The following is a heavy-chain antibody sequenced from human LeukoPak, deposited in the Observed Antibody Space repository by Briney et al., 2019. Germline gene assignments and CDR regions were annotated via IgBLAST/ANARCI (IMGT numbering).Heavy chain of an antibody. CDR3: ARRGTPNAFDL. D-gene: IGHD3-16*01. J-gene: IGHJ3*01. V-gene: IGHV3-30-3*01. CDR2: ISYDGSNK. CDR1: GFTFSSYA. Sequence: GGSLRLSCAASGFTFSSYAMHWVRQAPGKGLEWVAVISYDGSNKYYADSVKGRFTISRDNSKNTLYLQMNSLRAEDTAVYYCARRGTPNAFDLWGQGTMVTVSS.